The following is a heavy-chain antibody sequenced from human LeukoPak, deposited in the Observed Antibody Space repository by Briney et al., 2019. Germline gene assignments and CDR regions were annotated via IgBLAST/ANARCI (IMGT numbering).Heavy chain of an antibody. CDR2: INPNSGGT. J-gene: IGHJ4*02. Sequence: ASVKVSCKASGYTFTGYYMHWVRRAPGQGLEWMGRINPNSGGTNYAQKFQGRVTMTRDTSISTAYMELSRLRSDDTAVYYCARDRRGYSYGYYFDYWGQGTLVTVSS. D-gene: IGHD5-18*01. CDR3: ARDRRGYSYGYYFDY. CDR1: GYTFTGYY. V-gene: IGHV1-2*06.